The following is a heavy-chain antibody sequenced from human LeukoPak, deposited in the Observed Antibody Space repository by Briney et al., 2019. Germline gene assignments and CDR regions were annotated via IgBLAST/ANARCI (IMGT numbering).Heavy chain of an antibody. CDR3: ARLHGRPSMAPLRRKDEYYFDY. J-gene: IGHJ4*02. D-gene: IGHD6-6*01. Sequence: SETLSLTCTVSGGSISSSSYYLGWIRQPPGKGLEWIGSIYYSGSTYYNPSLKSRVTISVDTSKNQFSLKLSSVTAADTAVYYCARLHGRPSMAPLRRKDEYYFDYWGQGTLVTVSS. V-gene: IGHV4-39*01. CDR2: IYYSGST. CDR1: GGSISSSSYY.